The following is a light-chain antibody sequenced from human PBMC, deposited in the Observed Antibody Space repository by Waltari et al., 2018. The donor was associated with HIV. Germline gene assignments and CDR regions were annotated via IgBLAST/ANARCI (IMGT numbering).Light chain of an antibody. CDR3: TSYTVRRALI. V-gene: IGLV2-14*03. Sequence: QSALTQPASISGSPGQSVTISCTGINSDLHVYDSVSWYQQLPTKPPQLLIFGVSVRPSGIHHRFFCSKSGNTASLTISVLQTDDEGDYYCTSYTVRRALIFGGGTKLTVL. CDR2: GVS. J-gene: IGLJ2*01. CDR1: NSDLHVYDS.